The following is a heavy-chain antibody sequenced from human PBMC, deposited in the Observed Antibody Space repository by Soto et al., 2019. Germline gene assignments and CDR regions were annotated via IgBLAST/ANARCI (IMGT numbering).Heavy chain of an antibody. V-gene: IGHV3-7*03. Sequence: EVQVVESGGGLVQPGGSLRLSCVASGFSFSTYCMSWVRQVPGTGLEWVANIKADGSETHYVDSVRGRFTISRDNAKTSLYLQVNSLRAEDTAVYYCAKGGHIDFCGQGTLVTVSS. J-gene: IGHJ4*02. D-gene: IGHD3-16*01. CDR3: AKGGHIDF. CDR1: GFSFSTYC. CDR2: IKADGSET.